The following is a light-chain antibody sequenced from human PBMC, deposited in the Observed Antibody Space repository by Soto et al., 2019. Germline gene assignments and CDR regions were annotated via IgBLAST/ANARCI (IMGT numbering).Light chain of an antibody. CDR1: QSGSSN. CDR3: QHRSSWPLT. V-gene: IGKV3-11*01. J-gene: IGKJ4*01. Sequence: TQSPGTLSLSPGERATLSCRASQSGSSNLAWYQQRPGQAPRLLIHDVSDRATGIPARFSGSGSGTDFTLTISSLEPEDVLVYYCQHRSSWPLTFGGGTKV. CDR2: DVS.